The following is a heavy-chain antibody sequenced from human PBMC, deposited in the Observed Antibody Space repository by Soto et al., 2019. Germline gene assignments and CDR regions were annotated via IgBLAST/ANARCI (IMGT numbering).Heavy chain of an antibody. V-gene: IGHV3-30-3*01. CDR1: GFTFSSYA. CDR2: ISYDGSNK. D-gene: IGHD5-18*01. J-gene: IGHJ4*02. Sequence: QVQLVESGGGVVQPGRSLRLSCAASGFTFSSYAMHWVRQAPGKGLEWVAVISYDGSNKYYADSVKGRFTISRDNSKNTLYLQMNSLRAEDTAVYYCARGDTAMDGWGQGTLVTVSS. CDR3: ARGDTAMDG.